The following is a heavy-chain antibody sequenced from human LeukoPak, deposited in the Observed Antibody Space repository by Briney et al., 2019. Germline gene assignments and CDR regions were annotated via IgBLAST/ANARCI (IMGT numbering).Heavy chain of an antibody. Sequence: ASVKVSCKASGGTFSSYAISWVRQAPGQGLEWMGGIIPIFGTANYAQKFQGRVTITTDESTSTAYMELSSLRSEDTAVYYCARSRWLQLFYFDYWGQGTLVTVSS. CDR1: GGTFSSYA. CDR3: ARSRWLQLFYFDY. V-gene: IGHV1-69*05. J-gene: IGHJ4*02. D-gene: IGHD5-24*01. CDR2: IIPIFGTA.